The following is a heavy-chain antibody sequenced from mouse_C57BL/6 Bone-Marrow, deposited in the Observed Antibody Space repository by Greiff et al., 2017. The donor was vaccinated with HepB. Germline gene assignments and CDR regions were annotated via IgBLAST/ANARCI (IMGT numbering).Heavy chain of an antibody. J-gene: IGHJ2*01. CDR3: ARRGYYGSSGY. D-gene: IGHD1-1*01. V-gene: IGHV1-54*01. Sequence: VKVVESGAELVRPGTSVKVSCKASGYAFTNYLIEWVKQRPGQGLEWIGVINPGSGGTNYNEKFKGKATLTADKSSSTAYMQLSSLTSEDSAVYFCARRGYYGSSGYWGQGTTLTVSS. CDR1: GYAFTNYL. CDR2: INPGSGGT.